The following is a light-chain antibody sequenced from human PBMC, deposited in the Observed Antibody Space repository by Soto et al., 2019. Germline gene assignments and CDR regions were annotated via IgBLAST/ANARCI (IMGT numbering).Light chain of an antibody. J-gene: IGKJ5*01. CDR1: QSVHNF. CDR2: GAS. V-gene: IGKV3-20*01. CDR3: QQYDSSPPIT. Sequence: EIVLTQSPATLSLSPGDRAALSCKASQSVHNFLAWYQQKPGQAPRLLIYGASTRAAGIPDRFSGSGSGTDFTLTISGLEPEDFAVYYCQQYDSSPPITFGQGTRLEIK.